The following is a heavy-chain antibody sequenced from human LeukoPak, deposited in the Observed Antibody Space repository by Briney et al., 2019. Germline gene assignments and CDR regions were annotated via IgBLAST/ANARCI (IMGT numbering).Heavy chain of an antibody. V-gene: IGHV3-33*01. CDR3: ARDPYVLLWFGELLHHYYYYGMDV. CDR1: GFTFSSYG. D-gene: IGHD3-10*01. Sequence: GGSLRLSCAASGFTFSSYGMHWVRQAPGKGLEWVAVIWYEGSNKYYADSVKGRFTISRDNSKNPLYLQMNSLRAEDTAVYYCARDPYVLLWFGELLHHYYYYGMDVWGKGTTVTVSS. CDR2: IWYEGSNK. J-gene: IGHJ6*04.